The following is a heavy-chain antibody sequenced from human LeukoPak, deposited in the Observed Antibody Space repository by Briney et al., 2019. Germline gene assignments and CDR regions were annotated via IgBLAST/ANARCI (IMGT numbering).Heavy chain of an antibody. CDR3: ASGGYCYGFDY. D-gene: IGHD5-18*01. CDR2: IYHNGNT. J-gene: IGHJ4*02. V-gene: IGHV4-30-2*01. CDR1: GGSLSSGGYS. Sequence: SETLSLTCAVSGGSLSSGGYSWSWIRQPPGKGLEWIGYIYHNGNTYYSPSLKSRVTISVDRSKNQLSLKLSSVTAADTAMNYCASGGYCYGFDYWGQGTLVTVSS.